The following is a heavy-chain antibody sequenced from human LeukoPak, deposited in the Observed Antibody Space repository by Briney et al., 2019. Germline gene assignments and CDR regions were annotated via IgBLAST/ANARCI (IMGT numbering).Heavy chain of an antibody. J-gene: IGHJ4*02. Sequence: HPGGSLRLSCAASGFTFSSYAMSWVRQAPGKGLEWVSAISGSGGSTYYADSVKGRFTISRDNSKNTLYLQMNSLRAEDTAVYYCARGGPAAGRFDYWGQGTLVTVSS. D-gene: IGHD6-13*01. CDR1: GFTFSSYA. CDR2: ISGSGGST. CDR3: ARGGPAAGRFDY. V-gene: IGHV3-23*01.